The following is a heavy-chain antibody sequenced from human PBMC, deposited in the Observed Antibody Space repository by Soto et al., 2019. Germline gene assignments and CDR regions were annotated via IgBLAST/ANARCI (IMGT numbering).Heavy chain of an antibody. Sequence: QVQLVQSGAEVKKPGASVKVSCKASGYTFISYGISWVRQAPGQGLEWMGWISAYNGNTKYAEKFRGRVTMTTDKSTSTAYMELRSLRSDDTAVYYCARGEVVTATSDLDYWGQGTLVNVSS. CDR3: ARGEVVTATSDLDY. V-gene: IGHV1-18*01. J-gene: IGHJ4*02. CDR1: GYTFISYG. D-gene: IGHD2-21*02. CDR2: ISAYNGNT.